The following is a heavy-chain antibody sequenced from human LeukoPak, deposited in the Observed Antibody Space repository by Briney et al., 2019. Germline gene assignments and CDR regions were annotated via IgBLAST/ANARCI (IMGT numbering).Heavy chain of an antibody. Sequence: SETLSLTCPVSGGSISNYYYWTWIRQPPGKGLEWIGYVYYTGSTNFNPSLKSRVTMSLDTSRNQFSLKLSSVTAADTAVYYCARGGGNSGSYKGFDYWGQGTLVTVSS. V-gene: IGHV4-59*12. CDR2: VYYTGST. CDR3: ARGGGNSGSYKGFDY. J-gene: IGHJ4*02. D-gene: IGHD1-26*01. CDR1: GGSISNYY.